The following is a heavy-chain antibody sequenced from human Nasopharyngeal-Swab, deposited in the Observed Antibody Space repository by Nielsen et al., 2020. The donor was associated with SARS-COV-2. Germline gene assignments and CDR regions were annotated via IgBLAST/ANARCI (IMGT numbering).Heavy chain of an antibody. J-gene: IGHJ4*02. D-gene: IGHD2/OR15-2a*01. CDR2: INTNTGNP. CDR3: ARETIVQDFDC. Sequence: WVRQAPGQGLEWMGWINTNTGNPTYAQGFTGRFVFSLDTSVSTAYLQISSLKAEDTAVYYCARETIVQDFDCWGQGTLVTVSS. V-gene: IGHV7-4-1*02.